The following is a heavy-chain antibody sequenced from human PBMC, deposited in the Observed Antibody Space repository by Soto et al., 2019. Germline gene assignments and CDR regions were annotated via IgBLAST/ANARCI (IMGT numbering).Heavy chain of an antibody. D-gene: IGHD6-13*01. V-gene: IGHV5-51*01. CDR1: GYRFTKYW. J-gene: IGHJ4*02. CDR2: IYPDESDT. CDR3: ARGTSSWSWKFDY. Sequence: GESLKISCKGSGYRFTKYWIGWVRQMPGKGLEWMAIIYPDESDTRYSPSFQGQVTISADKSISTAYLQWSSLKASDTAMYYCARGTSSWSWKFDYWGQGILVTVSS.